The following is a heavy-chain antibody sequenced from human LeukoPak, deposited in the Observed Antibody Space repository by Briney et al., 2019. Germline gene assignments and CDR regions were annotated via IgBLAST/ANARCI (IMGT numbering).Heavy chain of an antibody. V-gene: IGHV3-74*01. D-gene: IGHD6-6*01. Sequence: GGSGRLSCAASGFTFSNYWMHWSRQAPGKGLVWVSRINSDGSSTNYADSVKGRFTISRDNARNTLYLQMNSLRAEDTAVYYCARGLSGYASSLGYWGQGTLVTVSS. J-gene: IGHJ4*02. CDR1: GFTFSNYW. CDR3: ARGLSGYASSLGY. CDR2: INSDGSST.